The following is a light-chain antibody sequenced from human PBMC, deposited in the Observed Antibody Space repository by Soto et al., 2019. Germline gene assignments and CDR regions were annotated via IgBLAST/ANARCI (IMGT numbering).Light chain of an antibody. CDR1: SSDIGGSDF. J-gene: IGLJ2*01. V-gene: IGLV2-14*01. CDR3: CSYTTTNTVV. Sequence: QSALTQPASVSGSPGQSITISCTGTSSDIGGSDFVSWYQQHPGKAPKLVMSEVNNRPSGVSSRFSGSKFGNTASLTISGLQAEDEADYYCCSYTTTNTVVFGGGTKLTVL. CDR2: EVN.